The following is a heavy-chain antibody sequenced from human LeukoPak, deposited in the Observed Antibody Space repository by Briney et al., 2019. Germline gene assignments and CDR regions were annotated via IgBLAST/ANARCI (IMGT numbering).Heavy chain of an antibody. Sequence: PSETLSLTCSVSGGSISGYCWSWIRQPPGKGLEWIAYIYYSGTTRYNPSLKSRVTISVDTSKNQLSLKLSSVTAGDTALYYCARTQLSGVVDVWDQGTTVTVSS. D-gene: IGHD1-1*01. CDR1: GGSISGYC. V-gene: IGHV4-59*08. CDR2: IYYSGTT. CDR3: ARTQLSGVVDV. J-gene: IGHJ6*02.